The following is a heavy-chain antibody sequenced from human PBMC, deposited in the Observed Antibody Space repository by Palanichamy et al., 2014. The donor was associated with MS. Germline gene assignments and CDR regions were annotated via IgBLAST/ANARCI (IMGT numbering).Heavy chain of an antibody. CDR1: GYSFTTYW. J-gene: IGHJ4*02. CDR3: AKQSFGSTRRFFEY. CDR2: IYPSDSDA. Sequence: VQLVQSGAEVRKPGESLKISCKASGYSFTTYWIGWVRQLPGKGLEWMGVIYPSDSDARYSPSFQGHVTFSADKSNATVFLQWSSLKASDTAIYYCAKQSFGSTRRFFEYWGQGTLVTVSS. V-gene: IGHV5-51*01. D-gene: IGHD3-16*01.